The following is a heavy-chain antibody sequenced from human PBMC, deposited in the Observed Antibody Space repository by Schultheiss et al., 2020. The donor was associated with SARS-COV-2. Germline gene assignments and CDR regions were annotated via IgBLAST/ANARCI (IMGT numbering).Heavy chain of an antibody. CDR2: ISAYNGNT. Sequence: ASVKVSCKASGYTFTSYGISWVRQAPGQGLEWMGWISAYNGNTNYAQKLQGRVTMTTDTSTSTAYMELRSLRSDDTAVYYCARDNPQSGYGDYVYYYYYGMDVWGQGTTVTVSS. CDR3: ARDNPQSGYGDYVYYYYYGMDV. J-gene: IGHJ6*02. V-gene: IGHV1-18*01. CDR1: GYTFTSYG. D-gene: IGHD4-17*01.